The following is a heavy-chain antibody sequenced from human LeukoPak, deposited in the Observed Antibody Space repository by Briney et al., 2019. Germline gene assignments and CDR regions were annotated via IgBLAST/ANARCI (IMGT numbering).Heavy chain of an antibody. J-gene: IGHJ3*02. V-gene: IGHV3-48*01. CDR3: ARDLQCGGDCHYDALDI. CDR2: ISSFSSTI. D-gene: IGHD2-21*02. CDR1: GFTFSSYS. Sequence: GGSLRLSCAASGFTFSSYSMNWVRKAPGKGLEWVSYISSFSSTIYYADSVKGRFTISRDNAKNSLYLQMNSLRAEDTAVYYCARDLQCGGDCHYDALDIWGQGTLVTVSS.